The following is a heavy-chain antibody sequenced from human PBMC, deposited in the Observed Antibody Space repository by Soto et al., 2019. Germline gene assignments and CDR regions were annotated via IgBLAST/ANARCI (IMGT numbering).Heavy chain of an antibody. D-gene: IGHD3-22*01. V-gene: IGHV1-18*04. CDR3: ARPRFNYYDNNAYYY. CDR2: ISGHNGNT. Sequence: SVNFSCKSSGYTFTSYGISWVRQAPGQGPEWMGWISGHNGNTNHPQSLQGRITMTTDTSRNTVYMELRSLRSDDTAVYYCARPRFNYYDNNAYYY. J-gene: IGHJ6*01. CDR1: GYTFTSYG.